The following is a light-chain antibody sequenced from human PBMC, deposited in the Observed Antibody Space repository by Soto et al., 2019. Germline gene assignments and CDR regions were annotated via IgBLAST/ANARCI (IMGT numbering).Light chain of an antibody. CDR1: QTVLYSSNNKNH. Sequence: DIVMTQSPDSLAVSLGERATINCKSSQTVLYSSNNKNHLAWYQQKAGQPPKLLIYWASTRESGVPDRFSGSGSGTEFTLTISSLQAEDGAVYFCQQYYTHQPWTFGQGTKVEIK. V-gene: IGKV4-1*01. CDR3: QQYYTHQPWT. J-gene: IGKJ1*01. CDR2: WAS.